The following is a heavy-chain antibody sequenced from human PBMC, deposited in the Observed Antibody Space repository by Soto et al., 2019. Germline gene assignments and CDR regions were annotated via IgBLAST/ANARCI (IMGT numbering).Heavy chain of an antibody. CDR2: ISVYTGNT. V-gene: IGHV1-18*04. CDR1: GYTFSAYG. D-gene: IGHD3-16*02. CDR3: ARDRCTTDRCYTHQCDV. Sequence: QVQLLQSGGAVTKPGASVKVSCKSSGYTFSAYGVSWVRQAPGQGLEGLGWISVYTGNTKQAQKFHDRFTLTTEASSGTAYLELRRFRSDATAVYYCARDRCTTDRCYTHQCDVLGQWTTVTVAS. J-gene: IGHJ6*02.